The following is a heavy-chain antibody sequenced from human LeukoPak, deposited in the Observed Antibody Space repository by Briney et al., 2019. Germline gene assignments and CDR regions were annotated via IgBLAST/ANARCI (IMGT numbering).Heavy chain of an antibody. CDR1: GFTFSSYA. V-gene: IGHV3-23*01. CDR3: AKDIYDTTGLVYFDY. J-gene: IGHJ4*02. CDR2: ISGSGDST. D-gene: IGHD3-22*01. Sequence: GGSLRLSCVASGFTFSSYAMSWVRQAPGKGLEWVSAISGSGDSTYYADSVKGRFTISRDNSKNTLYLQMNSLRAEDTDVYYCAKDIYDTTGLVYFDYWGQGTLVTVAS.